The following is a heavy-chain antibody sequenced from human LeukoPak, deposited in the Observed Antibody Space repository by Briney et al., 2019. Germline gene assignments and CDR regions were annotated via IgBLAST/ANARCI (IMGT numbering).Heavy chain of an antibody. D-gene: IGHD3-22*01. CDR3: ARDREPFYDSSGYSPCDY. Sequence: ASVKVSCKASGYTFTSYGISWVRQAPGQGLEWMGWISAYNGNTNYAQKLQGRVTVTTDTSTSTAYMELRSLRSDDTAVYYCARDREPFYDSSGYSPCDYWGQGTLVTVSS. J-gene: IGHJ4*02. V-gene: IGHV1-18*01. CDR2: ISAYNGNT. CDR1: GYTFTSYG.